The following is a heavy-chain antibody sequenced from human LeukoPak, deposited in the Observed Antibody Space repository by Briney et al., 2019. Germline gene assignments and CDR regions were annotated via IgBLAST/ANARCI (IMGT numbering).Heavy chain of an antibody. D-gene: IGHD2-2*01. Sequence: ASVKVSCKTSGYTFINYDINWVRQAPGQGLEWMGGIIPIFGTANYAQKFQGRVTITTDESTNTAYMELSSLRSEDTAVYYCARDREDIVVVPAARGGYYYYYMDVWGKGTTVTVSS. CDR2: IIPIFGTA. J-gene: IGHJ6*03. V-gene: IGHV1-69*05. CDR1: GYTFINYD. CDR3: ARDREDIVVVPAARGGYYYYYMDV.